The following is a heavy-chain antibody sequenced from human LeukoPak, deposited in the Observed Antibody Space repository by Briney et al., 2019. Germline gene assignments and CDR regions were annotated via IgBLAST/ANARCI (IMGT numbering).Heavy chain of an antibody. CDR1: GFTSNSYR. CDR2: ISGDGTAR. CDR3: VRGRGSYGWFDP. V-gene: IGHV3-74*01. J-gene: IGHJ5*02. D-gene: IGHD3-10*01. Sequence: GGFLRLSCAASGFTSNSYRMHWVRQVPWKGLVRVLRISGDGTARNYADSVKGRFTISRDDAKNTVDLQMNSLRGEDTAVYYCVRGRGSYGWFDPWGQGTLVTVSS.